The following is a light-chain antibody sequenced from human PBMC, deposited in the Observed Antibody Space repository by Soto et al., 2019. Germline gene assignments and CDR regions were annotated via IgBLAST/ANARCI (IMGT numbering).Light chain of an antibody. Sequence: QSVLTQPPSVSAAPGQKVTISCSGSSSNIENNYVSWYQQLPGTAPKLLIYDNNKRPSEIPDRFSGSKSGTSATLGITGLQAGDEADYHCGTWDSSLNGVVFGGVTKLTVL. J-gene: IGLJ2*01. CDR2: DNN. CDR1: SSNIENNY. CDR3: GTWDSSLNGVV. V-gene: IGLV1-51*01.